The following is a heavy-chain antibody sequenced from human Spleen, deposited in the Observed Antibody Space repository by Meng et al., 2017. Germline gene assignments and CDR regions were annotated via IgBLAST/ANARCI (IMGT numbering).Heavy chain of an antibody. CDR1: GFTFDEYG. V-gene: IGHV3-20*04. D-gene: IGHD6-13*01. Sequence: GESLKISCAASGFTFDEYGMNWVRQVPGKGLEWVSRINWNGSNTGYTDSVKGRFTISRDNAKNSLYLQMNSLRAEDAAVYYCARGGSWDNWGLWGQGTLVTVSS. CDR2: INWNGSNT. J-gene: IGHJ4*02. CDR3: ARGGSWDNWGL.